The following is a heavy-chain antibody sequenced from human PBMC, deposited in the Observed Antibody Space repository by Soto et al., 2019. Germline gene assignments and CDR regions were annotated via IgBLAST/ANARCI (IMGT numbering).Heavy chain of an antibody. J-gene: IGHJ6*03. CDR3: AIIGWGRAYYYYYMDV. Sequence: SETLSLTCAVYGGSFSGYYWSWIRQPPGKGLEWIGEINHSGSTNYNPSLKSRVTISVDTSKNQFSLKLSSVTAADTAVYYCAIIGWGRAYYYYYMDVWGKGTTVTVSS. CDR1: GGSFSGYY. V-gene: IGHV4-34*01. CDR2: INHSGST. D-gene: IGHD2-8*02.